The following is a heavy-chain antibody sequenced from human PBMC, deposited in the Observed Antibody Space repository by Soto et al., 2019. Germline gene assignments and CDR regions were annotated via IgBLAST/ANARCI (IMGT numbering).Heavy chain of an antibody. J-gene: IGHJ6*02. Sequence: PSETLSLTCTVSGGSISSSSYYWDWIRQPPGKGLEWIGSIYYTGSTYYNPSLKSRVTISVDRSKNQFSLTLSSVTAADTAVYYCARPVGEQSYARDVWGQGTTVTVSS. D-gene: IGHD1-26*01. CDR3: ARPVGEQSYARDV. V-gene: IGHV4-39*01. CDR2: IYYTGST. CDR1: GGSISSSSYY.